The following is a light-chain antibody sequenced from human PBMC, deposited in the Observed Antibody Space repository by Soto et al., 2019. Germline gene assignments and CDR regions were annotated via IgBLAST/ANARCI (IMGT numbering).Light chain of an antibody. Sequence: TQSASTVSASVGDRVTITCRASQSISSWLAWYQQKPGKAPKLLIYDASSLESGVPSRFSGSGSGTEFTLTISSLQPDDFATYYCQQYNSYPCTFGQGTRLEI. J-gene: IGKJ5*01. CDR2: DAS. CDR3: QQYNSYPCT. CDR1: QSISSW. V-gene: IGKV1-5*01.